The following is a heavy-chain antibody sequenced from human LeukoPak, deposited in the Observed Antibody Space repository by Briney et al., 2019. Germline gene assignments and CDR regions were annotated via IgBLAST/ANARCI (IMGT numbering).Heavy chain of an antibody. CDR3: AKGEDYDFWSGYFSYYYYGMDV. CDR1: GFTFSSYA. CDR2: ISTSGSST. V-gene: IGHV3-23*01. Sequence: PGGSLRLSCAASGFTFSSYAMSWVRQAPGKGLEWVSLISTSGSSTYYADSVRGRFTISRDNSKNTLYLQMNSLRAEDTAVYYCAKGEDYDFWSGYFSYYYYGMDVWGQGTTVTVSS. D-gene: IGHD3-3*01. J-gene: IGHJ6*02.